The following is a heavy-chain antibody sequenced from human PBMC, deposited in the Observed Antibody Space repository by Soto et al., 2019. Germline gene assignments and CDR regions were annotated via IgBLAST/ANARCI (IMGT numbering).Heavy chain of an antibody. CDR2: IIPIFGTA. D-gene: IGHD3-10*01. CDR3: ARGVYYGSGSLPSDY. J-gene: IGHJ4*02. CDR1: GGTFSSYA. Sequence: SVKVSCKAYGGTFSSYAISWVRQAPGQGLEWMGGIIPIFGTANYAQKFQGRVTITADESTSTAYMELSSLRSEDTAVYYCARGVYYGSGSLPSDYWGQGTLVTVSS. V-gene: IGHV1-69*13.